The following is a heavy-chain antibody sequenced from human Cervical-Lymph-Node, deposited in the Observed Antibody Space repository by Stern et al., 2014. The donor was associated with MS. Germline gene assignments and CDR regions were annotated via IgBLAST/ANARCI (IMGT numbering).Heavy chain of an antibody. CDR1: GNIFTGYY. CDR3: ARDQRGITIFGVVTDYYYLGMDV. Sequence: QLVQEEAEVKKPGASVQGSCKTSGNIFTGYYIHWVRQAPGQGLEWMAWINPNTGGAKYAPKFQGRVTMSRDTSISTAYVELSSLTSDDTAVYYCARDQRGITIFGVVTDYYYLGMDVWGQGTTVTVSS. CDR2: INPNTGGA. V-gene: IGHV1-2*02. D-gene: IGHD3-3*01. J-gene: IGHJ6*02.